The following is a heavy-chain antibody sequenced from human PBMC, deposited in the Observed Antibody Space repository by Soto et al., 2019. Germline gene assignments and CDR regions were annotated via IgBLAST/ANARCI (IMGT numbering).Heavy chain of an antibody. CDR1: GFPFSSYA. J-gene: IGHJ4*02. CDR3: GRCTSTSCHLGSDY. Sequence: QVLLVDSGGGVVQPGRSLRLSFAASGFPFSSYARNWVRQAQGKGLEWVALISHDGINKYYADSVRGRFTISRDSSTNTLYLQMNSLRAADTAVYYCGRCTSTSCHLGSDYWGQGTLVTVSS. D-gene: IGHD2-2*01. V-gene: IGHV3-30-3*01. CDR2: ISHDGINK.